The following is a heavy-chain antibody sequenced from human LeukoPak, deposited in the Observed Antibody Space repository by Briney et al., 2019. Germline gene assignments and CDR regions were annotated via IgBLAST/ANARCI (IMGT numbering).Heavy chain of an antibody. CDR2: ISSDGRA. V-gene: IGHV3-23*01. CDR3: AKEAAVIATPYFDY. Sequence: GASLRLSCAASGFTFRNYAMSWVRQASGKGLEWVSGISSDGRAFYADSVKGRFTISRDNSKNTLYLQMNSLRAEDTAVYYCAKEAAVIATPYFDYWGQGTLVTVSS. D-gene: IGHD2-21*01. CDR1: GFTFRNYA. J-gene: IGHJ4*02.